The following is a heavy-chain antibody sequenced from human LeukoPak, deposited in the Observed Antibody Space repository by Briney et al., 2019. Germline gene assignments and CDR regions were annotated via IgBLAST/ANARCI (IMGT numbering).Heavy chain of an antibody. CDR3: VRGLDSSGYYHVVDS. Sequence: GGSLRLSCADSGFTFSSYAMSWVRQAPGKGLEWVSLISTSGRTHYADSVQGRLTISRDNSKNTLSLHRNSLRAEDTAVYYCVRGLDSSGYYHVVDSWGQGALVTVSS. CDR2: ISTSGRT. J-gene: IGHJ4*02. V-gene: IGHV3-23*01. D-gene: IGHD3-22*01. CDR1: GFTFSSYA.